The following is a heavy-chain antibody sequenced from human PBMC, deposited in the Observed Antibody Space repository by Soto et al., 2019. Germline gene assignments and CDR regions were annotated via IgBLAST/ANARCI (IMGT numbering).Heavy chain of an antibody. D-gene: IGHD3-9*01. CDR2: IYYSGST. CDR1: GGSISSYY. CDR3: AREVNYDILTGYPHSDY. V-gene: IGHV4-59*12. J-gene: IGHJ4*02. Sequence: PSETLSLTCTVSGGSISSYYWSWIRQPPGKGLEWIGYIYYSGSTNYNPSLKSRVTISVDTSKNQFSLKLRSVTAADTAVYYCAREVNYDILTGYPHSDYWGQGTLVTVSS.